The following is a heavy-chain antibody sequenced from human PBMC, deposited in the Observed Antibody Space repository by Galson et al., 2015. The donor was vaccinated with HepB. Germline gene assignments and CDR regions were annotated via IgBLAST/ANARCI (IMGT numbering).Heavy chain of an antibody. CDR2: IKHDGRER. CDR1: GFTFSNHW. CDR3: ARGGTMAHYFDY. Sequence: SLRLSCAASGFTFSNHWMSWVRQAPGKSPEWVANIKHDGRERYYVNSVRGRFTISRDNAKNSLYLQMNNLRPEDTAVYYCARGGTMAHYFDYWGQGTLVTVSS. D-gene: IGHD4/OR15-4a*01. V-gene: IGHV3-7*03. J-gene: IGHJ4*02.